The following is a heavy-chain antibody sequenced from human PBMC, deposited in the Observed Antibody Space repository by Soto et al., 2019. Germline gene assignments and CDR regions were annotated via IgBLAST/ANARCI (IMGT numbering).Heavy chain of an antibody. CDR2: ISAYNGNT. CDR3: ARVWLGYSSSWQYNWFDP. Sequence: QVQLVQSGAEVKKPGASVKVSCKASGYTFTSYGISWVRQAPGQGLEWMGWISAYNGNTNYAQKLQGRVTMTTDTATGTAYMELRSLRSDDTAVNYCARVWLGYSSSWQYNWFDPWGQGTLVTVSS. J-gene: IGHJ5*02. V-gene: IGHV1-18*01. D-gene: IGHD6-13*01. CDR1: GYTFTSYG.